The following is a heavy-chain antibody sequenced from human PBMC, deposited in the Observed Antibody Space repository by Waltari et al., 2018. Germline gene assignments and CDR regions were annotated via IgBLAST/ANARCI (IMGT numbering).Heavy chain of an antibody. V-gene: IGHV3-43*01. Sequence: EVQLVESGGVVVQPGGSLRLSCAASGFTFDDYTMHWVRQAPGKGLAWVSLISWDGGSTYYADSVKGRFNISRDNSKNSLYLQMNSLRTEDTALYYCAKVDGRRIAAAEYYFDYWGQGTLVTVSS. D-gene: IGHD6-13*01. CDR1: GFTFDDYT. J-gene: IGHJ4*02. CDR2: ISWDGGST. CDR3: AKVDGRRIAAAEYYFDY.